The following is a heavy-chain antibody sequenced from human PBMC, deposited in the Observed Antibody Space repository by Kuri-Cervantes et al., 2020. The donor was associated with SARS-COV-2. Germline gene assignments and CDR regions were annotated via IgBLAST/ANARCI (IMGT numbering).Heavy chain of an antibody. J-gene: IGHJ3*02. V-gene: IGHV3-11*06. CDR1: GFTFSNYA. D-gene: IGHD2-2*01. CDR2: ISSDSSHT. CDR3: ARLVFVDAFDI. Sequence: GGSLRLSCVASGFTFSNYALTWVRQAPGKGLEWVSYISSDSSHTNNAESVKGRFTISRDNAKNSLYLQMNSLRAEDTAVYYCARLVFVDAFDIWGQGTMVTVSS.